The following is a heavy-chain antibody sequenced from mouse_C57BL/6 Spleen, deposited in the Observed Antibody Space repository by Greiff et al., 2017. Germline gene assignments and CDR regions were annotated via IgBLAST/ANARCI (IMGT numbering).Heavy chain of an antibody. Sequence: QVQLKQSGAELVKPGASVKISCKASGYAFSSYWMNWVKQRPGKGLEWIGQIYPGDGDTNYNGKFKGKATLTADKSSSTAYMQLSSLTSEDSAVYFCARRRLRPWYFDVWGTGTTVTVSS. CDR1: GYAFSSYW. D-gene: IGHD2-4*01. J-gene: IGHJ1*03. V-gene: IGHV1-80*01. CDR2: IYPGDGDT. CDR3: ARRRLRPWYFDV.